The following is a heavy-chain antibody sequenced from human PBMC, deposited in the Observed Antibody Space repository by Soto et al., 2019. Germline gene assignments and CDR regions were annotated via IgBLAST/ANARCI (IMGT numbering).Heavy chain of an antibody. V-gene: IGHV4-34*01. D-gene: IGHD1-26*01. J-gene: IGHJ6*02. CDR2: INHSGST. Sequence: SETLSLTCAVYGGSFSGYYWSWIRQPPGKGLEWIGEINHSGSTNYNPSLKSRVTISVDTSKNQFSLNLSSVTAADTAVYYCASTVIVGAIAYHYYYGIDVWGQGTTVTVSS. CDR1: GGSFSGYY. CDR3: ASTVIVGAIAYHYYYGIDV.